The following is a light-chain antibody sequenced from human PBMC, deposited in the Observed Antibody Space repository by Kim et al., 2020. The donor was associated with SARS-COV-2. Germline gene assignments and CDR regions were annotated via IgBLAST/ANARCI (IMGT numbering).Light chain of an antibody. V-gene: IGKV3-20*01. CDR1: QSVSSDY. Sequence: EIVLTQSPGTLSLSPGERATLSCRASQSVSSDYLAWYQQRPGQAPRLLIYGASARATGIPDRFSGCGSGTDFTLTISRLEPEDFAVYYCQQYSSSPRTFGQGTKVDIK. J-gene: IGKJ1*01. CDR2: GAS. CDR3: QQYSSSPRT.